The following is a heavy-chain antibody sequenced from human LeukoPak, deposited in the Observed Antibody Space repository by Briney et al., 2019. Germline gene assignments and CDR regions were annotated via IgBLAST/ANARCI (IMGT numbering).Heavy chain of an antibody. Sequence: GGSLRLSCAASGFTFSSYEMNWVRQAPGKGLEWVSHISSSGSSIYYADSVKGRFTISRDNAKNSLYLQMNSLRAEDTATYHCATGEVKGDGYNFDSWGQGTLVTVSS. CDR1: GFTFSSYE. CDR2: ISSSGSSI. V-gene: IGHV3-48*03. CDR3: ATGEVKGDGYNFDS. J-gene: IGHJ4*02. D-gene: IGHD5-24*01.